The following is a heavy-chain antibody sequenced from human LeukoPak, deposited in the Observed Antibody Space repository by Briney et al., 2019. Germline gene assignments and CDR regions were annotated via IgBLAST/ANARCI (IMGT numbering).Heavy chain of an antibody. CDR2: INTYSGNT. Sequence: ASVKVSCKASGYTFASYGISWVRQAPGQGLEWMGWINTYSGNTNYAQKIQGRVTMTTDTSTSTVYMELRNLRSDDTAVYYCARDWGGYDNWGQGTLVTVSS. CDR1: GYTFASYG. CDR3: ARDWGGYDN. J-gene: IGHJ4*02. V-gene: IGHV1-18*01. D-gene: IGHD5-12*01.